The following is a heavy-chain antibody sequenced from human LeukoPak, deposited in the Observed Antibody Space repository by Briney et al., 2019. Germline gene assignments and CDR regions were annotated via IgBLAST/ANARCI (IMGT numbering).Heavy chain of an antibody. CDR2: INPSGGYT. J-gene: IGHJ4*02. Sequence: ASVKVSCKASVYTFTSYYVHWVRQAPGQGLEWMGIINPSGGYTGYAQKFQGRVTMTRDTSTSTVYMELSSLRSEDTAVYYCARDLGSDILTGYKKYYFDYWGQGTLVTVSS. CDR1: VYTFTSYY. V-gene: IGHV1-46*01. D-gene: IGHD3-9*01. CDR3: ARDLGSDILTGYKKYYFDY.